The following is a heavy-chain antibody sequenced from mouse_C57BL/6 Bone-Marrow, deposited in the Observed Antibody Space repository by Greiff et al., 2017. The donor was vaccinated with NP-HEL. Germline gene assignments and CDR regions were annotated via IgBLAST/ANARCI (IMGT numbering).Heavy chain of an antibody. CDR2: ISDGGSYT. CDR3: ARDPRIAMDY. V-gene: IGHV5-4*01. Sequence: VQLKESGGGLVKPGGSLKLSCAASGFTFSSYAMSWVRQTPEKRLEWVATISDGGSYTYYPDNVKGRFTISRDNAKNNLYLQMSHLKSEDTAMYYCARDPRIAMDYWGQGTSVTVSS. CDR1: GFTFSSYA. J-gene: IGHJ4*01.